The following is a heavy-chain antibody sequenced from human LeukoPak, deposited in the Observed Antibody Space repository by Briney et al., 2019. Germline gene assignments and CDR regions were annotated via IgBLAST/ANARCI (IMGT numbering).Heavy chain of an antibody. V-gene: IGHV4-39*07. D-gene: IGHD3-3*01. CDR2: IYYSGST. CDR1: GGSISSSSYY. Sequence: KPSETLSLTCTVSGGSISSSSYYWGWIRQPPGKGLEWIGTIYYSGSTNYNPSLKSRVTISVDTSKNQFSLKLSSVTAADTAVYYCARQGVGSGYPYYYYMDVWGKGTTVTISS. CDR3: ARQGVGSGYPYYYYMDV. J-gene: IGHJ6*03.